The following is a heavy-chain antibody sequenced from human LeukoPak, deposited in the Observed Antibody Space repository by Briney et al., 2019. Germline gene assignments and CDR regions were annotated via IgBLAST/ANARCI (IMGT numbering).Heavy chain of an antibody. V-gene: IGHV5-51*01. Sequence: GESLTISCKGSGYSFPGYWIGWVRQIPGKGLEWMGFIFPGDSDTRYSPSFQGQVTISADKSSRTAYLQWSSLKTSDTAMYYCARADQFLWLGDARRPYYYGLDVWGQGTSVTVSS. CDR2: IFPGDSDT. CDR3: ARADQFLWLGDARRPYYYGLDV. CDR1: GYSFPGYW. J-gene: IGHJ6*02. D-gene: IGHD5-12*01.